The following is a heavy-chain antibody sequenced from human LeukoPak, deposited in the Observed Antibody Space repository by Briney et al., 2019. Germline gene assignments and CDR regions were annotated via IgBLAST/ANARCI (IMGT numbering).Heavy chain of an antibody. CDR3: AREHSSSSGKVFDY. CDR2: INPNSGGT. V-gene: IGHV1-2*02. Sequence: AAPLKVSCKASGYTFPGYYMHWVRQAPGQGLEWMGWINPNSGGTNYAQKFQGRVTMTRDTSISTAYMELSRLRSDDTAVYYCAREHSSSSGKVFDYWGQGTLVTVSS. D-gene: IGHD6-6*01. J-gene: IGHJ4*02. CDR1: GYTFPGYY.